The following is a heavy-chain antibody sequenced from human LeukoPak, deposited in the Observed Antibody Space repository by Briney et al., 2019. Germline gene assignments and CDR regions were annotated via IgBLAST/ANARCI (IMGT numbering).Heavy chain of an antibody. Sequence: GSLRLSCAASGFTFSSYAMSWVRQAPGKGLEWVSAISGSGGSTYYADSVKGGFTISRDNSKNTLYLQMNSLRAEDTAVYYCAKDRLSGYGDYRAPAFDIWGQGTMVTVSS. J-gene: IGHJ3*02. V-gene: IGHV3-23*01. CDR3: AKDRLSGYGDYRAPAFDI. CDR1: GFTFSSYA. D-gene: IGHD4-17*01. CDR2: ISGSGGST.